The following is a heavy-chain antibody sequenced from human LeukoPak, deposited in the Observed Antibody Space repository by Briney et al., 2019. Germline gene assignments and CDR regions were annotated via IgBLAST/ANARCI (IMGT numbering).Heavy chain of an antibody. D-gene: IGHD3-10*01. CDR3: AALYGVYYYYGMDV. Sequence: GGSLRLSCAASGFTFSSYSMNWVRQAPGKGLEWVSSISSSSSYIYYADSVKGRFTISRDNAKNSLYLQMNSLRAEDTAVYYCAALYGVYYYYGMDVWGQGATVTVSS. V-gene: IGHV3-21*01. J-gene: IGHJ6*02. CDR2: ISSSSSYI. CDR1: GFTFSSYS.